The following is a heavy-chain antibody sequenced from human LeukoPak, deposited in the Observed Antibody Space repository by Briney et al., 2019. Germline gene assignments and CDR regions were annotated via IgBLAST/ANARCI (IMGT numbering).Heavy chain of an antibody. CDR3: ARESMAVQVDY. J-gene: IGHJ4*02. D-gene: IGHD6-6*01. Sequence: GGSLRLSCAASGFTFNRYNMNWVRRAPGKGLEWVANIKQDGSEKYYVDSVKGRFTISRDNAKNSLYLQMNSLRAEDTAEYYCARESMAVQVDYWGQGTLVTVSS. V-gene: IGHV3-7*01. CDR2: IKQDGSEK. CDR1: GFTFNRYN.